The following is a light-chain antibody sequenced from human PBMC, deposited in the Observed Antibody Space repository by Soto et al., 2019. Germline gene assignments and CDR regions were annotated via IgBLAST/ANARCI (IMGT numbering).Light chain of an antibody. V-gene: IGLV2-8*01. CDR2: EVI. CDR3: SSFAGGHRVV. CDR1: SSDIGNYDY. Sequence: QSVLTQPPSASGSPGQSVTISCTGSSSDIGNYDYVSWYQHHPDKAPKLIIYEVIKRPSGVPDRFSGSKSGNTASLTVSGLQAEDEADYYCSSFAGGHRVVFGVGTKVTVL. J-gene: IGLJ2*01.